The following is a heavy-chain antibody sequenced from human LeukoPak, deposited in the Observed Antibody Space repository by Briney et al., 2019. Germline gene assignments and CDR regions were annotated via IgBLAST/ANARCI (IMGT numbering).Heavy chain of an antibody. Sequence: PGGSLRLSCAASGFTFSSYGMHWVRQAPGKGLEWVAVIWYGGSNKYYADSVKGRFTISRDNSKNTLYLQMNSLRAEDTAVYYCARDRGRYSGYDLNYWGQGTLVTVSS. CDR3: ARDRGRYSGYDLNY. J-gene: IGHJ4*02. CDR1: GFTFSSYG. D-gene: IGHD5-12*01. V-gene: IGHV3-33*01. CDR2: IWYGGSNK.